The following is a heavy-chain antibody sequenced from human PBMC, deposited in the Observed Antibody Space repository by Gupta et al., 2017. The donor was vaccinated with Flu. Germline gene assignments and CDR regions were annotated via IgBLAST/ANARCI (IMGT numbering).Heavy chain of an antibody. CDR3: GRLVSCGGDCYYVDS. J-gene: IGHJ5*01. V-gene: IGHV1-8*01. D-gene: IGHD2-21*02. CDR2: MNPNSGHT. CDR1: GYTFTSFD. Sequence: QVQLVQSGAEVKRPGASVKVSFKASGYTFTSFDINWVRQATGQGLEWKGWMNPNSGHTGYAQKFQARVTLTRNTSIRTAYMELSSLRSEDTAVYYCGRLVSCGGDCYYVDSWGQGTRVTVSS.